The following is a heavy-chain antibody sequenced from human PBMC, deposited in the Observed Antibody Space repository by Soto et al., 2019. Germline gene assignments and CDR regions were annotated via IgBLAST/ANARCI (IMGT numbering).Heavy chain of an antibody. J-gene: IGHJ6*02. CDR2: IYPGDSDT. CDR1: GYSFTSYW. CDR3: ARRGIAAAGTIYYYGMDV. V-gene: IGHV5-51*01. Sequence: GESLKISCKGSGYSFTSYWIGWVRQMPGKGLEWMGIIYPGDSDTRYSPSFQGQVTISADKSISTAYLQWSSLKASDTAMYYCARRGIAAAGTIYYYGMDVWGQGTTVTVS. D-gene: IGHD6-13*01.